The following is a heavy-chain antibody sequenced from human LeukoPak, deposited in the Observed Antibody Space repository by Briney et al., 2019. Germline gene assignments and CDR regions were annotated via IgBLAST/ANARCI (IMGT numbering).Heavy chain of an antibody. CDR2: SYHSGST. CDR1: TGSISSGGYY. D-gene: IGHD3-10*01. Sequence: PSETPSLTCTVSTGSISSGGYYWSWIRQPPGKGLEWIGYSYHSGSTYYNPSLKSRVTISVDRSKNQFSLKLSSVTAADTAVYYCARDRVVGYDFDYWGQGILVTVSS. CDR3: ARDRVVGYDFDY. J-gene: IGHJ4*02. V-gene: IGHV4-30-2*01.